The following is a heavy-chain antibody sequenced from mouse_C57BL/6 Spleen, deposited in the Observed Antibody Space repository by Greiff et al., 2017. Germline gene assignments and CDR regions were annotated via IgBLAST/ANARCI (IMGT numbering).Heavy chain of an antibody. V-gene: IGHV1-52*01. CDR3: AREGMDYSFAY. CDR2: IDPSDSET. D-gene: IGHD1-1*01. Sequence: QVQLKQPGAELVRPGSSVKLSCKASGYTFTSYWMHWVKQRPIQGLEWIGNIDPSDSETHYNQKFKDKATLTVDKSSSTAYMQLSSRTSEDSAVYYCAREGMDYSFAYGGQGTLVTVSA. CDR1: GYTFTSYW. J-gene: IGHJ3*01.